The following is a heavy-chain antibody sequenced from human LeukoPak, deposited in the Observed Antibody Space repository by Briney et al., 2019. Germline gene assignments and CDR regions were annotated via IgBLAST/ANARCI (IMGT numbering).Heavy chain of an antibody. CDR3: ARDNRPGLQSDV. CDR1: GFTLSIYW. D-gene: IGHD1-14*01. Sequence: GGSLSLSCAAAGFTLSIYWMHWVRQVPGKGLGWVSRINSDGSSTNYADSVKGRFTTSRDNAKNTLYLQMNSLRAEDTAVYYCARDNRPGLQSDVWGKGTTVTISS. J-gene: IGHJ6*04. CDR2: INSDGSST. V-gene: IGHV3-74*01.